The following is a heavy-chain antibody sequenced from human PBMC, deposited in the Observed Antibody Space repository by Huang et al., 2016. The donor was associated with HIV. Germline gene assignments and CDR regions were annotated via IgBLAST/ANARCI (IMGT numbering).Heavy chain of an antibody. CDR3: ATGYCSGGSCPLDY. V-gene: IGHV3-30-3*01. CDR1: GFTFENYA. CDR2: ISYDESNK. Sequence: QVQLVESGGGVVQPGRSLRLSCLAPGFTFENYAMHWVRQAPGKGLEWVAVISYDESNKSYADSVKGRFTISRDNFKNTFYLEMNSLRVEDTAVYYCATGYCSGGSCPLDYWGQGTLVTV. D-gene: IGHD2-15*01. J-gene: IGHJ4*02.